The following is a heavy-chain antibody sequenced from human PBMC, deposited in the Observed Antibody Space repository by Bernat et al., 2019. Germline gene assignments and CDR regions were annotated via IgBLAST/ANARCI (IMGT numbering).Heavy chain of an antibody. CDR1: GFIFSSYA. D-gene: IGHD3-22*01. J-gene: IGHJ4*02. Sequence: VQLLESGGGLVQPGGSLRLSCAGSGFIFSSYAMHWVRQAPGKGLEWVAVISYDGSNKYYADSVKGRFTISRDNSKNTLYLQMNSLRAEDTAVYYCARDKNYYDSSGNFDYWGQGTLVTVSS. CDR2: ISYDGSNK. CDR3: ARDKNYYDSSGNFDY. V-gene: IGHV3-30-3*01.